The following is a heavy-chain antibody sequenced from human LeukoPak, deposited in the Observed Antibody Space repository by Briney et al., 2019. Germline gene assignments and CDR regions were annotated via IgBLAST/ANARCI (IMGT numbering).Heavy chain of an antibody. Sequence: SETLSLTCTVSGGSISSGGYYWSWIRQHPGKGLESIGYIYYSGSTYYNPPLKSRVSISVDTSKNQFSLKLTSVTAADTAVYYCARESVVTTRGYFDYWGQGTLVTVSS. J-gene: IGHJ4*02. CDR1: GGSISSGGYY. V-gene: IGHV4-31*03. CDR2: IYYSGST. D-gene: IGHD2-21*02. CDR3: ARESVVTTRGYFDY.